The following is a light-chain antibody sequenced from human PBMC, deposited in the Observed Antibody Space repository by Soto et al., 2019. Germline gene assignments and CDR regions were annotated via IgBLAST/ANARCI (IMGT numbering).Light chain of an antibody. V-gene: IGKV1-5*01. CDR2: DIS. Sequence: DIQMTQSPSSLSASVGDRVTITCRASQSISDWLAWYQQKPGKAPKLLIYDISNLEIGVPSRFSGSGSGTEFTLTISSLQPEDVAAYYCQKYNSAPLTFGGGTKVDIK. CDR3: QKYNSAPLT. J-gene: IGKJ4*01. CDR1: QSISDW.